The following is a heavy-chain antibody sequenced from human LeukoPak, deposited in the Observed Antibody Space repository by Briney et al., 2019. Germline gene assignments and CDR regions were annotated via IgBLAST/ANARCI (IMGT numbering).Heavy chain of an antibody. J-gene: IGHJ3*02. CDR1: GFPFSSYS. CDR2: ISSSSSYI. CDR3: ARELRYCSSTSCSYDAFDI. D-gene: IGHD2-2*01. V-gene: IGHV3-21*01. Sequence: GGSLHLSCAASGFPFSSYSMNWVRQAPGKGLEWVSSISSSSSYIYYADSVKGRFTISTDNAKHSLYLQMNSLRAEDTAVYYCARELRYCSSTSCSYDAFDIWGQGTMVTVSS.